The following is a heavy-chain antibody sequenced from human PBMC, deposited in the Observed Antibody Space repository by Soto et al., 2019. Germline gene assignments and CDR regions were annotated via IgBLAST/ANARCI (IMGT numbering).Heavy chain of an antibody. J-gene: IGHJ4*02. CDR1: GFTFSSYG. D-gene: IGHD2-15*01. Sequence: GSLRLSCAASGFTFSSYGMHWVRQAPGKGLEWVAVISYDGSNKYYADSVKGRFTISRDNSKNTLYLQMNSLRAEDTAVYYCAKEGYCSGGSCDYFDYWGQGTLVTVSS. CDR2: ISYDGSNK. V-gene: IGHV3-30*18. CDR3: AKEGYCSGGSCDYFDY.